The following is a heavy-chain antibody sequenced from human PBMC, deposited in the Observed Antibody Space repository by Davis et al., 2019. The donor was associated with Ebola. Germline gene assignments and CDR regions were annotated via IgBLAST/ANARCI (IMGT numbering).Heavy chain of an antibody. CDR3: AKDIEVTGTIPYFDY. CDR2: ISYDGSNK. J-gene: IGHJ4*02. CDR1: GFTFSSYG. Sequence: GESLKISCAASGFTFSSYGMHWVRQAPGKGLEWVAVISYDGSNKYYADSVKGRFTISRDNAKNSLYLQMNSLRAEDTALYYCAKDIEVTGTIPYFDYWGQGTLVTVSS. V-gene: IGHV3-30*18. D-gene: IGHD1-7*01.